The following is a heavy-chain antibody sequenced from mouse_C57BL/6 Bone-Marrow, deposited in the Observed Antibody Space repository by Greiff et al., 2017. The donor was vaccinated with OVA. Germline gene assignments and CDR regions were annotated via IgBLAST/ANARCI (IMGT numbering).Heavy chain of an antibody. CDR1: GYTFTSYW. CDR2: INPSNGGT. Sequence: QVQLQQPGTELVKPGASVKLSCKASGYTFTSYWMHWVKQRPGQGLEWIGNINPSNGGTNYNEKFKSKATLTVDKSYSTAYMQLSSLPSEDSAGYNCARDYRNYCYAMDYWGQGTSVTVSP. V-gene: IGHV1-53*01. J-gene: IGHJ4*01. CDR3: ARDYRNYCYAMDY. D-gene: IGHD2-5*01.